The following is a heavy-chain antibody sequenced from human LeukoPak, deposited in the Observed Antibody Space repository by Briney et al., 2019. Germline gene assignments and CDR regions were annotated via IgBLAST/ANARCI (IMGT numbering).Heavy chain of an antibody. CDR3: ARSTYSGSYRYYFNS. J-gene: IGHJ4*02. D-gene: IGHD1-26*01. CDR1: GFTVRNNY. V-gene: IGHV3-53*01. CDR2: IYSGTSI. Sequence: GGSLRLSCAASGFTVRNNYMSWVRQAPGKGLEWVSIIYSGTSIYYADSVKGRFTISRDNSKNTLYLQMNSLRTEDTAVYYCARSTYSGSYRYYFNSWGQGTLVTVSS.